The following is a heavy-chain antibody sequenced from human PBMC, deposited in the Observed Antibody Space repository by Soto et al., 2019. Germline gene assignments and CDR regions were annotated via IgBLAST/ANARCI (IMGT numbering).Heavy chain of an antibody. J-gene: IGHJ5*02. CDR1: GFTFSGYA. CDR3: ARLLSASGYYFGRWFDP. CDR2: ISGSGGST. V-gene: IGHV3-23*01. Sequence: GGSLRLTCAAAGFTFSGYAMSWVRQAPGNALEWVSAISGSGGSTYYADSVKGQVTISADKSISTAYLQWSSLKASDTAMYYCARLLSASGYYFGRWFDPWVQGTLVTVSS. D-gene: IGHD3-22*01.